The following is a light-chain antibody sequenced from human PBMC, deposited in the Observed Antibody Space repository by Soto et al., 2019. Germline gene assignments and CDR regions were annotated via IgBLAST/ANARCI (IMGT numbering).Light chain of an antibody. V-gene: IGKV1-39*01. Sequence: IQMSHWPYSLSASVGHRVFITCRARQSISSYLDWYQQKPGKAPKLLIYAASSMQSGVPSRFSGSGSGTDFTLTISSLQPEDFATYYCQHYNSYSEAFGQGTKVDIK. CDR1: QSISSY. CDR2: AAS. CDR3: QHYNSYSEA. J-gene: IGKJ1*01.